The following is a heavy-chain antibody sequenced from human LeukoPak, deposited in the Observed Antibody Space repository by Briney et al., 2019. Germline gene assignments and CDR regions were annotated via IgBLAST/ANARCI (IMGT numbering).Heavy chain of an antibody. D-gene: IGHD6-13*01. CDR3: ARALRYSSSWYDGEYYFDY. J-gene: IGHJ4*02. CDR1: GYTFTGYY. CDR2: INPNSGGT. Sequence: ASVKVSCKASGYTFTGYYMHWVRQAPGQGREWMGWINPNSGGTNYAQKFQGRVTMTRDTSISTAYMELSTLRSDDTAVYYCARALRYSSSWYDGEYYFDYWGQGTLVTVSS. V-gene: IGHV1-2*02.